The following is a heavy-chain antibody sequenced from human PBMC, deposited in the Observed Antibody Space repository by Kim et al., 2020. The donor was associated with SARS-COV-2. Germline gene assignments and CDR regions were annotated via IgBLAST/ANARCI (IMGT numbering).Heavy chain of an antibody. V-gene: IGHV3-74*01. J-gene: IGHJ4*02. Sequence: GSLRLSCAASGFTSSLYWMHWVRQVPGKGLMWVSRIKSDGSTTAYADSVKGRFTISRDNAKNMLYLQMSSLRADDTAVYYCSAALGGYTFDNWGQGTLVSVAS. CDR1: GFTSSLYW. D-gene: IGHD5-12*01. CDR2: IKSDGSTT. CDR3: SAALGGYTFDN.